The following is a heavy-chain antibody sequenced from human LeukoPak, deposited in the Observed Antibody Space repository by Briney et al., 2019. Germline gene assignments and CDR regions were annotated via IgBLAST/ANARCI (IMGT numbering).Heavy chain of an antibody. CDR3: AKVYCISTNCNHIWTYFDY. D-gene: IGHD2-2*01. V-gene: IGHV1-18*01. CDR2: ITVNNGYT. Sequence: GASVKVSCKAAGYTFTSHGFIWLRQAPGQGLEWMGWITVNNGYTKYAQELQGRVTMTTDTSTSTAYMELRSLRSDDTAVYYCAKVYCISTNCNHIWTYFDYWGQGTLVTVSS. J-gene: IGHJ4*02. CDR1: GYTFTSHG.